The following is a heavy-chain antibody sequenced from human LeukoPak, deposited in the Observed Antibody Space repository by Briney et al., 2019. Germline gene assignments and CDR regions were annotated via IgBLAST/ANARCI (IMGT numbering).Heavy chain of an antibody. CDR3: AREGSGSYYYRAYYFDY. V-gene: IGHV3-48*03. CDR1: GFTFSSYE. J-gene: IGHJ4*02. Sequence: GGSLRLSCAASGFTFSSYEMNWVRQAPGKGLEWVSYISSSGSTIYYADSVKGRFTISRDNAKNSLYLQMNSLRAEDTAVYYCAREGSGSYYYRAYYFDYWGQGTLVTISS. CDR2: ISSSGSTI. D-gene: IGHD3-10*01.